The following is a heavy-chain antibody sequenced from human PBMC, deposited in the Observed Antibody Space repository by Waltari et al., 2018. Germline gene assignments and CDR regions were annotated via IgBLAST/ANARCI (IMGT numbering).Heavy chain of an antibody. J-gene: IGHJ6*02. CDR1: GSTFTGYY. CDR3: ARGLRYFDWLLIGGMDV. D-gene: IGHD3-9*01. V-gene: IGHV1-2*04. CDR2: INPNSGGT. Sequence: QLQLVQSGAEVKKPGSSVTLPCKASGSTFTGYYMHWVRQAPGQGLEWMGWINPNSGGTNYAQKFQGWVTMTRDTSISTAYMELSRLRSDDTAVYYCARGLRYFDWLLIGGMDVWGQGTTVTVSS.